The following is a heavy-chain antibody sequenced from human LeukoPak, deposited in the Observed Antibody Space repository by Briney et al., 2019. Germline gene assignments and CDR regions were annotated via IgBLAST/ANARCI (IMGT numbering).Heavy chain of an antibody. Sequence: PGGSLRLSCAASGFTFSSYEMHWVRQAPGKGLEWVSYISSSGSTIYYADSVKGRFTISRDNAKNSLYLQMNSLRAEDTAVYYCAKLHYYDSRFDYWGQGTLVTVSS. V-gene: IGHV3-48*03. D-gene: IGHD3-22*01. J-gene: IGHJ4*02. CDR2: ISSSGSTI. CDR1: GFTFSSYE. CDR3: AKLHYYDSRFDY.